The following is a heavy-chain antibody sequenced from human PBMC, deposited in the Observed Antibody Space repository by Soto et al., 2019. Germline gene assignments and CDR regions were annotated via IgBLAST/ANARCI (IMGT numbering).Heavy chain of an antibody. D-gene: IGHD2-15*01. Sequence: SLSLSCGATGLTFSSYEMNWIRQSPGKGLGWGSYISSSGSTIYYADSVKGLFTISRDNAKNSLYLQMNSLRAEDTAVYYCARRGRYYGMDVWAEGTTDTDSS. J-gene: IGHJ6*02. CDR1: GLTFSSYE. CDR3: ARRGRYYGMDV. CDR2: ISSSGSTI. V-gene: IGHV3-48*03.